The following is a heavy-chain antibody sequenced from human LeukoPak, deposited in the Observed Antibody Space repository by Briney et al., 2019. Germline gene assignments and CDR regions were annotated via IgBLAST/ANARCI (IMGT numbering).Heavy chain of an antibody. J-gene: IGHJ4*01. D-gene: IGHD3-22*01. V-gene: IGHV3-64D*06. CDR2: ISSNGGST. CDR3: VNSFKADYYVSSGYHLFSY. Sequence: GGSLRLSCPASGFTLCSYVMHWGRQAPGEGLEYVSGISSNGGSTYYADSVKGRFTISRDNSKNTLYLQMRSLRAEDTAVYYCVNSFKADYYVSSGYHLFSYWGHGTLVTVPS. CDR1: GFTLCSYV.